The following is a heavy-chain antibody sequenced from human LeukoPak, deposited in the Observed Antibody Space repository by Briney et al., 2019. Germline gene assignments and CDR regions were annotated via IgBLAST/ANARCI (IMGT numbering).Heavy chain of an antibody. V-gene: IGHV4-34*01. CDR1: GGSFSGYY. CDR3: ARPFNGAFDY. J-gene: IGHJ4*02. Sequence: PSETLSLTCAVYGGSFSGYYWSWIRQPPGKGLEWIGEINHSGSTNYNPSLKSRVTISVDTSKNQFSLKLSSVTAADTAVYYCARPFNGAFDYWGQGTLVTVSS. D-gene: IGHD2-8*01. CDR2: INHSGST.